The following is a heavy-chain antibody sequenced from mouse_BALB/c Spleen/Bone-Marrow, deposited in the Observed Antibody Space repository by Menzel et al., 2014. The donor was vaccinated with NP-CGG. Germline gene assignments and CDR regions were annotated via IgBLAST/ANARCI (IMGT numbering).Heavy chain of an antibody. V-gene: IGHV1-80*01. CDR2: IYPGDGDT. Sequence: VQLQQSGAELVRPGSSVKISCEASGYAFSGYWMNWVKQRPGQGLEWIGQIYPGDGDTDYNGKFKGKATLTADKSSSTAYMQLSSLTSEDSAVYFCARGGISVDYWGQGTTLTVSS. J-gene: IGHJ2*01. CDR3: ARGGISVDY. CDR1: GYAFSGYW.